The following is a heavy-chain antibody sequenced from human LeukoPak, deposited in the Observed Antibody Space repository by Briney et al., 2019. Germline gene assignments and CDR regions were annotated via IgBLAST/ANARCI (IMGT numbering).Heavy chain of an antibody. J-gene: IGHJ6*03. V-gene: IGHV1-2*02. Sequence: ASAKVSCKASGYIFTAYYLHWVRQAPGQGLEWMGWINPDSGDTKFAQKFQGRVSMTTDTSTSTVYMEVRSLRSDDTAVYYCAREGLRSIAARRGTRDYMDVWGKGTTVIVSS. D-gene: IGHD6-6*01. CDR1: GYIFTAYY. CDR2: INPDSGDT. CDR3: AREGLRSIAARRGTRDYMDV.